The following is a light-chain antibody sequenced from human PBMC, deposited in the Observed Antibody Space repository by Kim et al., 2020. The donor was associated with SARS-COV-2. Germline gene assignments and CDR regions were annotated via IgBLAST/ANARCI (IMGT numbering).Light chain of an antibody. CDR3: QQYDSAYT. CDR1: KSSSINY. J-gene: IGKJ2*01. CDR2: GAS. Sequence: SLSPGERAPLSCGASKSSSINYLAWYQQRPGQSPRLLIYGASSRATGIPDRFSGSGSGTDFTLTISRPEPEDFAVYYCQQYDSAYTFGQGTKLEI. V-gene: IGKV3-20*01.